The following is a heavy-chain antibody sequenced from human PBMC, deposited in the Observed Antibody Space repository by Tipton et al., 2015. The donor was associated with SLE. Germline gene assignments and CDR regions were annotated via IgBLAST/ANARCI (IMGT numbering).Heavy chain of an antibody. CDR2: INSDGSIT. Sequence: GSLRLSCAASGFRISTYWMHWVRQVPGKGLVWVSHINSDGSITNYADYVKGRFTISRDNAKNTLYLQMHSLGVEDSAVYYCSAWFNQWGQGTMVTVSS. J-gene: IGHJ5*02. V-gene: IGHV3-74*01. CDR1: GFRISTYW. CDR3: SAWFNQ.